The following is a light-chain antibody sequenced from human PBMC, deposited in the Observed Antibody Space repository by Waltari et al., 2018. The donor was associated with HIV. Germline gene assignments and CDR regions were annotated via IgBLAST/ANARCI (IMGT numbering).Light chain of an antibody. CDR3: QSYDNTVNGWV. CDR2: GNT. Sequence: QSVLTPPPSVSGAPGQNVTVPCTGSSSNIGTNYDVHWYQFLPGEVPKLLIYGNTIRPAGVPGRFSGSSSGTSASLAITGLQPADEADYYCQSYDNTVNGWVFGGGTRVTV. J-gene: IGLJ3*02. V-gene: IGLV1-40*01. CDR1: SSNIGTNYD.